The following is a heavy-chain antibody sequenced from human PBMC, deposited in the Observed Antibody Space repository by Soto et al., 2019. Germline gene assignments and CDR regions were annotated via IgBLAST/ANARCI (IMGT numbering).Heavy chain of an antibody. Sequence: VSCKTSGYTFSDYGLAWLRQAPGQRPEWMGWVSTYNSNTNYAQKFQGRVTMTTDTSTTTTSMELRSLRSDDTAVYYCARELNTDSSAYYPFAYWGQGTLVTVSS. D-gene: IGHD3-22*01. CDR2: VSTYNSNT. CDR3: ARELNTDSSAYYPFAY. CDR1: GYTFSDYG. V-gene: IGHV1-18*01. J-gene: IGHJ4*02.